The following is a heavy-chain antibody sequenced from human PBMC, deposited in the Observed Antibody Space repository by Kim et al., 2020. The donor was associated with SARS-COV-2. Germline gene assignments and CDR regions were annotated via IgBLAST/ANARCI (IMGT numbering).Heavy chain of an antibody. V-gene: IGHV1-69*13. CDR1: GGTFSSYA. CDR2: IIPIFGTA. Sequence: SVKVSCKASGGTFSSYAISRVRQAPGQGLEWMGGIIPIFGTANYAQKFQGRVTITADESTSTAYMELSSLRSEDTAVYYCARESIHGYGSGSYYNPIDYWGQGTLVTVSS. D-gene: IGHD3-10*01. CDR3: ARESIHGYGSGSYYNPIDY. J-gene: IGHJ4*02.